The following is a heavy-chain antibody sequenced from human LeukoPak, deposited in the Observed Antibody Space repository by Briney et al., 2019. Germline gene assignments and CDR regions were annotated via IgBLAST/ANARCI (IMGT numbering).Heavy chain of an antibody. CDR3: ARGRDSGWYDWFDP. D-gene: IGHD6-19*01. CDR2: IIPILGTA. CDR1: GGTFSSYA. J-gene: IGHJ5*02. Sequence: SVKASCKASGGTFSSYAISWVRQAPGQGLEWMGGIIPILGTANYAQKFQGRVTITADESTSTAYMELSSLRSEDTAVYYCARGRDSGWYDWFDPWGQGNLVTVSS. V-gene: IGHV1-69*01.